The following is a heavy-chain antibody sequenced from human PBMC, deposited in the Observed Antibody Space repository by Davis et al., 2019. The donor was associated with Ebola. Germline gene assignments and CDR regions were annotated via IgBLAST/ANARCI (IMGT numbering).Heavy chain of an antibody. Sequence: MPSETLSLTCGVYGGSDSGYFRTWIRQPPGKGLEWIGEINQNGGTKYNPSLQSRVTISVDTSKNQFSLTLSSVTAADTAAYYCALGFCTRTSCLADYWGQGTLVTVSP. J-gene: IGHJ4*02. CDR1: GGSDSGYF. V-gene: IGHV4-34*01. D-gene: IGHD2-2*01. CDR3: ALGFCTRTSCLADY. CDR2: INQNGGT.